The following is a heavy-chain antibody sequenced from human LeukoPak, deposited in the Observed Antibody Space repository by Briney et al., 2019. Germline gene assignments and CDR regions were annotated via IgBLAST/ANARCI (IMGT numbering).Heavy chain of an antibody. CDR2: IIGSGGGT. D-gene: IGHD2-2*01. J-gene: IGHJ3*02. CDR3: AKDQEYQLPKRGAFDI. Sequence: GSLRLSCAASGFTVSNYAMSWVRQAPGKGLEWVSGIIGSGGGTYYADSVKGRFAIYRDNSKNTLYLQMNSLRAEDTAVYYCAKDQEYQLPKRGAFDIWGQGTMVTVSS. V-gene: IGHV3-23*01. CDR1: GFTVSNYA.